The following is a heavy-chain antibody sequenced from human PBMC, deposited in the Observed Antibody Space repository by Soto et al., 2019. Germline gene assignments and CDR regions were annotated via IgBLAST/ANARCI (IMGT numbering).Heavy chain of an antibody. Sequence: XGTLSLTFTVSGASISGFYWSWIRKSAGKGLEWIGRIYATGTTDYNPSLKSRVMMSVDTSKKQFSLKLRSVTAADTAVYYCVRDGTKTLRDWFDPWGQGISVTVSS. V-gene: IGHV4-4*07. CDR3: VRDGTKTLRDWFDP. D-gene: IGHD1-1*01. J-gene: IGHJ5*02. CDR2: IYATGTT. CDR1: GASISGFY.